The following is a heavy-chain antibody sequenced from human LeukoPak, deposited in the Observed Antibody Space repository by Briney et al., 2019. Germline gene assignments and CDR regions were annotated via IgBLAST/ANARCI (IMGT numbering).Heavy chain of an antibody. CDR3: TTDVSDWLPPFDY. Sequence: GGSLRLSCAASGFTISSYGMSWVRQAPGKGLEWVGRIKSKTDGGTTDYAAPVKGRFTISRDDSKNTLYLQMNSLKTEDTAVYYCTTDVSDWLPPFDYWGQGTLVTVSS. D-gene: IGHD3-9*01. J-gene: IGHJ4*02. V-gene: IGHV3-15*01. CDR1: GFTISSYG. CDR2: IKSKTDGGTT.